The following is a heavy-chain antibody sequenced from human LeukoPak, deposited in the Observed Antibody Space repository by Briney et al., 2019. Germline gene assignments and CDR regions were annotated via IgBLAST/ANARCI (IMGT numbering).Heavy chain of an antibody. J-gene: IGHJ6*02. V-gene: IGHV3-53*01. Sequence: HPGGSLRLSCAASGFIFSNYGMNWVRQAPGKGLEWVSVIYSGGSTYYADSVKGRFTISRDNSKNTLYLQMNSLRAEDTAVYYCAREGSSGWYSYYGMDVWGQGTTVTVSS. CDR3: AREGSSGWYSYYGMDV. CDR1: GFIFSNYG. CDR2: IYSGGST. D-gene: IGHD6-19*01.